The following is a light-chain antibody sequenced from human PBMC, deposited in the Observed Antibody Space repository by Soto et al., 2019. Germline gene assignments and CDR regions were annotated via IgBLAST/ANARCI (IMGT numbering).Light chain of an antibody. CDR2: DAS. CDR3: QQFNSYPWA. Sequence: EIQMTQSPSTLSASVGDRVTITCRASQSISSWLAWYQQKPGKAPKLLIYDASSLESGVPSRFSGSGSGTEFTLTISSLQSDDFATYYWQQFNSYPWAFGQGTKVEIK. V-gene: IGKV1-5*01. J-gene: IGKJ1*01. CDR1: QSISSW.